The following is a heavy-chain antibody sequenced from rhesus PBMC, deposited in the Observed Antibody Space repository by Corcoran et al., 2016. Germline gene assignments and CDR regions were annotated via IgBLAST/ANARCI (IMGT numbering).Heavy chain of an antibody. Sequence: QVQLQESGPGLVKPSETLSLTCAVSGGSISSSNWWSWIRQSPGKGLGWIGGIYGIGGSTEYNPSRKSRVTISIGTSKNQFSLKLSSVTAADTAVYYCARRSGGSGWYLDYWGQGVLVTVSS. D-gene: IGHD6-31*01. V-gene: IGHV4-93*02. CDR1: GGSISSSNW. CDR2: IYGIGGST. J-gene: IGHJ4*01. CDR3: ARRSGGSGWYLDY.